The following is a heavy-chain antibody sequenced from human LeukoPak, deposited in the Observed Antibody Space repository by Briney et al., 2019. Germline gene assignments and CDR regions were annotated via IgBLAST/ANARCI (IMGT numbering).Heavy chain of an antibody. D-gene: IGHD1-14*01. CDR3: AKAPPGQPYYYYYMDV. J-gene: IGHJ6*03. V-gene: IGHV3-11*01. Sequence: GGSLRLSCAAFGFTFSDYYMSWIRQAPGKGLERVSHISSSGSTKYYADSVKGRFTISRDNSKNTLYLQMNSLRAEDTAVYYCAKAPPGQPYYYYYMDVWGKGTTVTVSS. CDR2: ISSSGSTK. CDR1: GFTFSDYY.